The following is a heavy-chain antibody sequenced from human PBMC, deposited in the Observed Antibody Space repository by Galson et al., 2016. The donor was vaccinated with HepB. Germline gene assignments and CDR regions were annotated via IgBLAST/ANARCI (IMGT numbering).Heavy chain of an antibody. CDR1: GGSISSGGYF. J-gene: IGHJ6*02. CDR3: ASDYYDSRGAYAMDV. Sequence: TLSLTCDVSGGSISSGGYFWNWIRQPPGKGLEWIGYIYHSGGTYYNLSLKSRVTISLDRSKSQFSLNLTSLTAADTAVYYCASDYYDSRGAYAMDVWGQGTTVIVSS. D-gene: IGHD3-22*01. V-gene: IGHV4-30-2*01. CDR2: IYHSGGT.